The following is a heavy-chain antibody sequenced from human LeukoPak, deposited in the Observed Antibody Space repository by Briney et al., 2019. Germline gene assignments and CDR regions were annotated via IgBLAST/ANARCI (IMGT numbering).Heavy chain of an antibody. CDR2: ISYDGNNE. D-gene: IGHD7-27*01. V-gene: IGHV3-30*01. CDR3: ARGSWGSPKYYLDN. J-gene: IGHJ4*02. Sequence: GGSLRLSCAASGFTFSNYAMHWVRQAPGKGLEWVAVISYDGNNEDYADSVRGRFTISRDNSKSTQYLQMNSLRAEDTAVYYCARGSWGSPKYYLDNWGQGTLVTVSS. CDR1: GFTFSNYA.